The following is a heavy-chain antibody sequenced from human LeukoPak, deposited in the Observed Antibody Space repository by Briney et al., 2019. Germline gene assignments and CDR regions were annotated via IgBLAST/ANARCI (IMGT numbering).Heavy chain of an antibody. CDR3: ARAGYYDRLDY. D-gene: IGHD3-22*01. V-gene: IGHV4-39*01. CDR2: IFHSGST. J-gene: IGHJ4*02. CDR1: GGSISSSNYY. Sequence: SETLSLTCTVSGGSISSSNYYWGWIRQPPGKGLEWIGAIFHSGSTYYSPSLKSRVIISVDTSKTQFSLTLSSVTAADTAVYCCARAGYYDRLDYWGQGTLVTVSS.